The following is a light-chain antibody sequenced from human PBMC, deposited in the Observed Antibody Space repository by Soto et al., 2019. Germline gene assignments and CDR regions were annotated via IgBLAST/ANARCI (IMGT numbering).Light chain of an antibody. CDR2: EVT. J-gene: IGLJ2*01. Sequence: SALTQPPSASGSPGQSVTISCTGTSSDVGGYNYVSWYQQHPGKAPKLMIHEVTKRPSGVPDRFSGSKSGNTASLTVSGLQAEDEADYYCSSYAGSNNLVFGGGTKLTVL. CDR1: SSDVGGYNY. CDR3: SSYAGSNNLV. V-gene: IGLV2-8*01.